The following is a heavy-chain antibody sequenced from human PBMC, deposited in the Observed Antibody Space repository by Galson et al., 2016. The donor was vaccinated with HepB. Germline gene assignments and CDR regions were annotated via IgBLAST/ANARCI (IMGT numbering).Heavy chain of an antibody. CDR1: GFTVSSND. CDR3: ATVGAGSSEFDY. Sequence: SLRLSCAASGFTVSSNDMTWVRQAPGKGLEWVSLIYSGGDTYYADSVKGQFTISRDNSKSTLFLQMNSLRAEDTAVYYCATVGAGSSEFDYWGQGTLVTVSS. V-gene: IGHV3-53*01. D-gene: IGHD3-16*01. J-gene: IGHJ4*02. CDR2: IYSGGDT.